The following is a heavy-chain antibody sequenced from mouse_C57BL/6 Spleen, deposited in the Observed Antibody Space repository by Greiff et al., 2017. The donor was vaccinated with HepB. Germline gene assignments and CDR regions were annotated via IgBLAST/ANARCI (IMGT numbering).Heavy chain of an antibody. CDR1: GYTFTSYW. J-gene: IGHJ2*01. CDR3: ASTGELRDGYFDY. CDR2: IDPNSGGT. Sequence: VKLQQPGAELVKPGASVKLSCKASGYTFTSYWMHWVKQRPGRGLEWIGRIDPNSGGTKYNEKFKSKATLTVDKPSSTAYMQLSSLTSEDSAVYYCASTGELRDGYFDYWGQGTTLTVSS. V-gene: IGHV1-72*01. D-gene: IGHD3-2*02.